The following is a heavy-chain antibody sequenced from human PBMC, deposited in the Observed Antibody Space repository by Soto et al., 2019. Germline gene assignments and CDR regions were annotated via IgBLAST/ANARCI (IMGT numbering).Heavy chain of an antibody. Sequence: ASETLSLTCTVSGGSMGSSNWWNWVRQSPGKGLEWIGEAHHSGRTNYNPSLKSRVTISVDKSKNHFSLKLSSVTAADTAVYYCARSEATGLDYWGQGTLVTVSS. CDR2: AHHSGRT. V-gene: IGHV4-4*02. CDR3: ARSEATGLDY. CDR1: GGSMGSSNW. D-gene: IGHD1-26*01. J-gene: IGHJ4*02.